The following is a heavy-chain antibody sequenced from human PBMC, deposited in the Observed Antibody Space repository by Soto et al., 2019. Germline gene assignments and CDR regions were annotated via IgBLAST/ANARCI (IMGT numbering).Heavy chain of an antibody. V-gene: IGHV3-7*01. CDR3: ARDHDYGDYGPGMDY. D-gene: IGHD4-17*01. J-gene: IGHJ4*02. Sequence: PGGSLRLSCAASGFTFSSYWMSWVRQAPGKGLEWVANIKQDGSEKYYVDSVKGRFTISRDNAKNSLYLQMNSLRAEDTAVYYCARDHDYGDYGPGMDYWGQRTLVTVSS. CDR1: GFTFSSYW. CDR2: IKQDGSEK.